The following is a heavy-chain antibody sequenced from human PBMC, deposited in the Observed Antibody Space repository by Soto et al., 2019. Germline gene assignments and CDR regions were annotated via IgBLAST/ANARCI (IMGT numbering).Heavy chain of an antibody. V-gene: IGHV4-39*01. CDR3: ARLEGLATISYYFDF. CDR1: GDSINSDKYY. Sequence: LETLPHTCSVSGDSINSDKYYWCWIRKPPGKGLEWIGSIYYRGNTYYNPSLQTRVTISLGKSKSQFSLRLNSVTAADSAVYFCARLEGLATISYYFDFWGQGAQVTVSS. CDR2: IYYRGNT. D-gene: IGHD3-9*01. J-gene: IGHJ4*02.